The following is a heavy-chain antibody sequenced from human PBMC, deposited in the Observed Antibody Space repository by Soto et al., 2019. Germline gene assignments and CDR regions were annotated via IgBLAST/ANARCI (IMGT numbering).Heavy chain of an antibody. CDR1: GGTFSGYA. J-gene: IGHJ4*02. Sequence: SVKVSCKASGGTFSGYAISWVRQAPGQGLEWMGGIIPIFGTANYAQKFQGRVTITADESTSTAYMELSSLRSEDTAVYYCARVSYSYGYGDYWGQGTLVTVSS. CDR3: ARVSYSYGYGDY. CDR2: IIPIFGTA. D-gene: IGHD5-18*01. V-gene: IGHV1-69*13.